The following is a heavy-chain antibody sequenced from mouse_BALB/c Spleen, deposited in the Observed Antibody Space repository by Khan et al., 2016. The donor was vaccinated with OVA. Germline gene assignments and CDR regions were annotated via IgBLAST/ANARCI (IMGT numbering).Heavy chain of an antibody. D-gene: IGHD1-1*01. CDR3: ARGNYYGYYFDY. J-gene: IGHJ2*01. CDR2: ISYSGVT. CDR1: GYSITSGYA. Sequence: EVQLQESGPGLVKPSQSLSLTCTVTGYSITSGYAWNWIRQFPGNKLEWMGYISYSGVTSNNPYHKSRISTTRTTTKNQFFLQLNSVTTEDTATYCCARGNYYGYYFDYWGQGTTLTVSS. V-gene: IGHV3-2*02.